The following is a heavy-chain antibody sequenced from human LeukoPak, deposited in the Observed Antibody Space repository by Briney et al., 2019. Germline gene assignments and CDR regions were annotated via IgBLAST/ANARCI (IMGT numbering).Heavy chain of an antibody. CDR3: ARVNGGIVVVPAAPRGTYYFDY. V-gene: IGHV3-48*03. CDR2: ISSSGSTI. D-gene: IGHD2-2*01. J-gene: IGHJ4*02. Sequence: GGPLRLSCAASGFTFSSYEMNWVRQAPGKGLEWVSYISSSGSTIYYADSVKGRFTISRDNAKNSLYLQMNSLRAEDTAVYYCARVNGGIVVVPAAPRGTYYFDYWGQGTLVTVSS. CDR1: GFTFSSYE.